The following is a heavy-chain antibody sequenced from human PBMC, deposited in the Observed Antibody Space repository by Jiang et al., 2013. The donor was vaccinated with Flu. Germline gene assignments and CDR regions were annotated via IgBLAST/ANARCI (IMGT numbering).Heavy chain of an antibody. CDR2: IYPGDSDT. J-gene: IGHJ3*02. D-gene: IGHD3-22*01. Sequence: VQLVESGAEVKKPGESLKISCKGSGYSFTSYWIGWVRQMPGKGLEWMGIIYPGDSDTRYSPSFQGQVTISADKSISTAYLQWSSLKASDTAMYYCARPNYDSSGYYYVGAFDIWGQGTMVTVSS. V-gene: IGHV5-51*01. CDR1: GYSFTSYW. CDR3: ARPNYDSSGYYYVGAFDI.